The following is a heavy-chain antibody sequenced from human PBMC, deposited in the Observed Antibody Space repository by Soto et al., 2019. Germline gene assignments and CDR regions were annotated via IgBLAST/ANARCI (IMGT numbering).Heavy chain of an antibody. D-gene: IGHD3-22*01. CDR1: GGSISSSSFY. V-gene: IGHV4-39*01. CDR2: IYSSGYT. J-gene: IGHJ3*02. CDR3: ARHTLIVVRLHGFDM. Sequence: QLQLQESGPGLVKPSETLSLTCSVSGGSISSSSFYWCWVRQPPGKGLEWIASIYSSGYTYYNPSLKSRVTISIDTSKNQFSLKLSSVTAADTAVFYCARHTLIVVRLHGFDMWGQGTMVIVSS.